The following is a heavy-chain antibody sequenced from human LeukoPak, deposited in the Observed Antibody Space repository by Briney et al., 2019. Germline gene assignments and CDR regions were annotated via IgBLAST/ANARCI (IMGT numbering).Heavy chain of an antibody. CDR2: ISGSGGST. CDR3: ARDGETDYGDYEGMDAFDI. V-gene: IGHV3-23*01. D-gene: IGHD4-17*01. Sequence: GGSLRLSCAASGFTFSSYAMSWVRQAPGKGLEWVSAISGSGGSTYYADSVKGRFTISRDNSKNTLYLQMNSLRAEDTAVYYCARDGETDYGDYEGMDAFDIWGQGTMVTVSS. CDR1: GFTFSSYA. J-gene: IGHJ3*02.